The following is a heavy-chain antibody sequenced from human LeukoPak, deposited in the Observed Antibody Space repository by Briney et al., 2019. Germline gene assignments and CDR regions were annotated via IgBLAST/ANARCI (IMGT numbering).Heavy chain of an antibody. J-gene: IGHJ4*02. CDR3: ARTYYYDSSGYYSSLDY. Sequence: ASVKVSCKASGYTFTGYYMHWVRQAPGQGLEWMGWINPNSGGTNYAQKFQGRVTITADKSTSTAYMELSSLRSEDTAVYYCARTYYYDSSGYYSSLDYWGQGTLVTVSS. CDR2: INPNSGGT. CDR1: GYTFTGYY. V-gene: IGHV1-2*02. D-gene: IGHD3-22*01.